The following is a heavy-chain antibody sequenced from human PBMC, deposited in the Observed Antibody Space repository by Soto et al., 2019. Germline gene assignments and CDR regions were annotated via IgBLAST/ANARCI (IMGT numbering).Heavy chain of an antibody. Sequence: SVKVSCKASGGTFSSYAISWVRQAPGQRLEWMGGIIPIFGTANYAQKFQGRVTITADKSTSTASMELSSLRSEDTAVYYCARDPAPNQPRVPGVWFDRWDQGTMITV. J-gene: IGHJ5*02. CDR1: GGTFSSYA. D-gene: IGHD2-2*01. V-gene: IGHV1-69*06. CDR2: IIPIFGTA. CDR3: ARDPAPNQPRVPGVWFDR.